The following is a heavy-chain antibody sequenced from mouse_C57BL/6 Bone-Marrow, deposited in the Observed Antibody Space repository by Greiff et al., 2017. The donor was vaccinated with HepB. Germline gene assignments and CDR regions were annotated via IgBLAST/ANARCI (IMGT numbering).Heavy chain of an antibody. CDR3: ARCPHYYGSSYFDY. CDR2: ISSGSSTI. CDR1: GFTFSDYG. J-gene: IGHJ2*01. D-gene: IGHD1-1*01. Sequence: EVQGVESGGGLVKPGGSLKLSCAASGFTFSDYGMHWVRQAPEKGLEWVAYISSGSSTIYYADTVKGRFTISRDNAKNTLFLQMTSLRSEDTAMYYCARCPHYYGSSYFDYWGQGTTLTVSS. V-gene: IGHV5-17*01.